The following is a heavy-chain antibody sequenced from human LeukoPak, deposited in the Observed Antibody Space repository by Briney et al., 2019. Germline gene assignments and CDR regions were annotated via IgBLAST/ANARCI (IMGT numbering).Heavy chain of an antibody. CDR1: GYTFISNY. J-gene: IGHJ4*02. CDR2: INPSGGSP. D-gene: IGHD3-9*01. Sequence: AASVKVSCKAYGYTFISNYLNWVRQAPGQGLEWVGIINPSGGSPSYAQKFQGRVTMTRDTSISTAYMELSRLRSADTAVYYCARSPHILTGENFDYWGQGTLLTVSS. CDR3: ARSPHILTGENFDY. V-gene: IGHV1-46*01.